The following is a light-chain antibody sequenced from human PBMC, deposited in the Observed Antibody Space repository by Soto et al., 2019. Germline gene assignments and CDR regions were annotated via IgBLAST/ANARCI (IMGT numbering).Light chain of an antibody. CDR1: QDIRYY. CDR3: KHSTRFPIT. J-gene: IGKJ5*01. CDR2: DAS. Sequence: EIRMTQSRSSLSASVGDRVISTGLARQDIRYYLNWYQQKPGQAPKLLIYDASQLDTGVPSRFSGSGSGTDFTFTISSLQPEDIGTYYCKHSTRFPITFGQGTRLEIK. V-gene: IGKV1-33*01.